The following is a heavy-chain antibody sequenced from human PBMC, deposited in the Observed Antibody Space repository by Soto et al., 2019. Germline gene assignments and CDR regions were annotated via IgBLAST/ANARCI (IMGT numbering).Heavy chain of an antibody. CDR3: ARVRQRGYCTGGSCYSCFDY. Sequence: QVQLQQWGAGLLKPSETLSLTCAIYGGSFSGYYWSWIRQPPGMGREWIGEVDQSGSTNYNPSLRSRVPISGDTSKTQCSLKLTSVTAADTAVYYCARVRQRGYCTGGSCYSCFDYWGQGALVIVSS. J-gene: IGHJ4*02. D-gene: IGHD2-15*01. CDR1: GGSFSGYY. V-gene: IGHV4-34*01. CDR2: VDQSGST.